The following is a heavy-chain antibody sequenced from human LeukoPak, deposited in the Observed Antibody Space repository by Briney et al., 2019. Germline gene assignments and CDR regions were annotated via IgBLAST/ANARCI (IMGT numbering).Heavy chain of an antibody. CDR1: GYTFTSHD. J-gene: IGHJ4*02. D-gene: IGHD6-13*01. CDR2: INPRTGDR. CDR3: ARRSIAAAGIDY. Sequence: EASVKVSCKASGYTFTSHDINWVRQASGQGPEWMGWINPRTGDRGYAQKFQGRVTMTRNTSISTAYMELSSLRSEDTAVYYCARRSIAAAGIDYWGQGTLVTVSS. V-gene: IGHV1-8*01.